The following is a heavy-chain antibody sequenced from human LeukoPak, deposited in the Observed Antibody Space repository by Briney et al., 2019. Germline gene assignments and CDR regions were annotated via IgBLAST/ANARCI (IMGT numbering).Heavy chain of an antibody. V-gene: IGHV4-4*07. Sequence: SETLSLTCTVSGGSISSSYWSWIRQPAGKGLEWIGRIYTSGSTNYNPSLRSQVTMSVDTSKNQFSLKLTSVTAADTAVYYCARELSVYYYMDVWGKGTTVTVSS. J-gene: IGHJ6*03. CDR1: GGSISSSY. CDR3: ARELSVYYYMDV. CDR2: IYTSGST.